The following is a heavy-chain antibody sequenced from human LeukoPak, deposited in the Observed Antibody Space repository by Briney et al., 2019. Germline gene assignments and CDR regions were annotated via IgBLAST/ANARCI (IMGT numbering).Heavy chain of an antibody. CDR1: GGSVINHY. D-gene: IGHD6-19*01. CDR2: IYSSGSA. CDR3: ARDVRYASGWSTPES. J-gene: IGHJ5*02. V-gene: IGHV4-4*07. Sequence: SETLSLTCTVSGGSVINHYWSWIRQPAGKGLEWIGRIYSSGSANYSPSLKSRVSMSIDTSNNHFSLNLTSVTAADTALYFCARDVRYASGWSTPESWGQGTLVTVSS.